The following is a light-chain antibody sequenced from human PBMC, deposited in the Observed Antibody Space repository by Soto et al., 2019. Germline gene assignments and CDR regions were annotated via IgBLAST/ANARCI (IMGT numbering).Light chain of an antibody. CDR2: GAS. CDR1: ESVSSN. Sequence: LPESPGKRASLSCRAGESVSSNLAWYQQKPGQAPRLLIYGASTRATGVPARFTGSGSGTEFTLTISSLQFDDSAVYYCQQYNNWWTFGQGTKVDI. V-gene: IGKV3-15*01. CDR3: QQYNNWWT. J-gene: IGKJ1*01.